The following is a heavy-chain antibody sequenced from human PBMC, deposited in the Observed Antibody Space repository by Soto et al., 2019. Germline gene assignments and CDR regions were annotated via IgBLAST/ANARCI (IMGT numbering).Heavy chain of an antibody. CDR2: INPNSGGT. CDR1: GYTFTGYY. J-gene: IGHJ6*02. CDR3: ARGTYSSSPGYYYYGMDV. D-gene: IGHD6-13*01. Sequence: ASVKVSFKASGYTFTGYYMHCVRQAPGQGLEWMGWINPNSGGTNYAQKFQGWVTMTRDTSISTAYMELSRLRSDDTAVYYCARGTYSSSPGYYYYGMDVWGQGTTVTVSS. V-gene: IGHV1-2*04.